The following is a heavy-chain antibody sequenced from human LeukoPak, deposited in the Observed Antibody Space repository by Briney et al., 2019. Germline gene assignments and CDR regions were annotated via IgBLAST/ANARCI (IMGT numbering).Heavy chain of an antibody. CDR1: GYTFTGYY. CDR3: APTAGHENGDYLYYFDY. Sequence: GASVTVSCKASGYTFTGYYMHWVRQAPGQGLEWMGWINPNSGGTNYAQKFQGRVTMTRDTSISTAYMELSRLRSDDTAVYYCAPTAGHENGDYLYYFDYWGQGTLVTVSS. D-gene: IGHD4-17*01. V-gene: IGHV1-2*02. CDR2: INPNSGGT. J-gene: IGHJ4*02.